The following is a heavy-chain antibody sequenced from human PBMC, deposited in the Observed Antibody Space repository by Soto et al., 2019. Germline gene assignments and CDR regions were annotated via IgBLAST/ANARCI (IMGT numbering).Heavy chain of an antibody. V-gene: IGHV4-39*01. D-gene: IGHD4-17*01. Sequence: SETLSLTCTVSGGSISSSSYYWGWIRQPPGKGLEWIGSIYYSGSTYYNPSLKSRVTISVDTSKNQFSLKLSSVTAADTAVYYCAKSDPYGDYRNYYYYMDVWGKGTTVTVS. J-gene: IGHJ6*03. CDR1: GGSISSSSYY. CDR3: AKSDPYGDYRNYYYYMDV. CDR2: IYYSGST.